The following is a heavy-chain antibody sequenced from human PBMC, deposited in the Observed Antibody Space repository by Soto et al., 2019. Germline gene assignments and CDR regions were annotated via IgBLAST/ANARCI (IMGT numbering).Heavy chain of an antibody. CDR3: ARASSGSYYYYGMDV. D-gene: IGHD1-26*01. CDR1: GYTFTSYY. CDR2: INPSGGST. V-gene: IGHV1-46*01. Sequence: GASVKVSCKASGYTFTSYYMHWVRQAPGQGLEWMGIINPSGGSTNYNPSLKSRVTISVDTSKNQFSLKLSSVTAADTAVYYCARASSGSYYYYGMDVWGQGTTVTVSS. J-gene: IGHJ6*02.